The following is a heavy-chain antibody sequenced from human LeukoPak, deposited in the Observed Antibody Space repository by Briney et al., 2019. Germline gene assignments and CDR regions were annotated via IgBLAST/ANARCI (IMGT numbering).Heavy chain of an antibody. CDR1: GGTFSSYS. Sequence: ASVKVSCKASGGTFSSYSISWVRQAPGRGLEWMGGISPIFDTADYAQKFQGRVTITADESTSTAYMELSSLRSEDTAVFYCARISLGAIWGYYYGMDVWGQGTTVTVSS. J-gene: IGHJ6*02. V-gene: IGHV1-69*13. D-gene: IGHD1-26*01. CDR2: ISPIFDTA. CDR3: ARISLGAIWGYYYGMDV.